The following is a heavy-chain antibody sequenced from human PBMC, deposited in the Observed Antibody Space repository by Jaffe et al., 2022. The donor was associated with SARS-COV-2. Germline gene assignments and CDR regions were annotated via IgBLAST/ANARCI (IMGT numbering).Heavy chain of an antibody. Sequence: QVQLQQWGAGLLKPSETLSLTCAVYGGSFSGYYWSWIRQPPGKGLEWIGEINHSGSTNYNPSLKSRVTISVDTSKNQFSLKLSSVTAADTAVYYCAGAGEYDILTGFSWFDPWGQGTLVTVSS. V-gene: IGHV4-34*01. CDR1: GGSFSGYY. CDR2: INHSGST. D-gene: IGHD3-9*01. J-gene: IGHJ5*02. CDR3: AGAGEYDILTGFSWFDP.